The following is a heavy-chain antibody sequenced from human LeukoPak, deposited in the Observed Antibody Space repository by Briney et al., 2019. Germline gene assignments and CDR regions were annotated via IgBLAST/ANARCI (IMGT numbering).Heavy chain of an antibody. D-gene: IGHD3-22*01. V-gene: IGHV3-23*01. Sequence: GGSLRLSCAASGFTFSSNAISWVRQAPGKGLEWVSAISGSGGSTYYADSVKGRFTISRDNSKNTLYLQMNSLRAEDTAVYYCAKDLTDYDSSGYYYSPPFDYWGQGTLVTVSS. CDR2: ISGSGGST. CDR1: GFTFSSNA. CDR3: AKDLTDYDSSGYYYSPPFDY. J-gene: IGHJ4*02.